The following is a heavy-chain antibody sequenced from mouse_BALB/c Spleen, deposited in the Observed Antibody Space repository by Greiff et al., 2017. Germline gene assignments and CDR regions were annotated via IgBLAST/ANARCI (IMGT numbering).Heavy chain of an antibody. CDR2: IWSGGST. CDR3: AREREREVPLAYYRYGYAMDY. V-gene: IGHV2-4-1*01. CDR1: GFSLTSYG. J-gene: IGHJ4*01. D-gene: IGHD2-14*01. Sequence: VQVVESGPGLVQPSQSLSITCTVSGFSLTSYGVHWVRQSPGKGLEWLGVIWSGGSTDYNAAFISRLSISKDNSKSQVFFKMNSLQADDTAIYYCAREREREVPLAYYRYGYAMDYWGQGTSVTVSS.